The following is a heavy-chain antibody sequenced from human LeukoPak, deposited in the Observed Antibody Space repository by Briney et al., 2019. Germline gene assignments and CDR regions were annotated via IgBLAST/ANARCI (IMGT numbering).Heavy chain of an antibody. CDR2: ISGSGGST. J-gene: IGHJ6*03. CDR3: AKKQQAGTGWNYMDV. CDR1: GFTFSSYA. Sequence: GGSLRLSCAASGFTFSSYAMSWVRQAPGKGLEWVSAISGSGGSTYYADSVKGRFTTSRDNSKNTLYLHMNSLRAEDTAVYHCAKKQQAGTGWNYMDVWGTGTTVTVSS. D-gene: IGHD1-1*01. V-gene: IGHV3-23*01.